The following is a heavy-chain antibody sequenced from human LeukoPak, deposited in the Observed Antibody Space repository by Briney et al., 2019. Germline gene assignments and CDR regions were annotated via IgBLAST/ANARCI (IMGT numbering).Heavy chain of an antibody. J-gene: IGHJ4*02. D-gene: IGHD1-26*01. V-gene: IGHV3-53*01. CDR1: GFTVSNNY. Sequence: PGGSLRLSCAASGFTVSNNYMTWVRQAPGKGLEWVSIIYSGGTTYYADSVKGRFTISRDNSKSTLYLHMDSLRAEDTAVYYCAKDLGRYRNNYFDYWGQGTLVTVSS. CDR2: IYSGGTT. CDR3: AKDLGRYRNNYFDY.